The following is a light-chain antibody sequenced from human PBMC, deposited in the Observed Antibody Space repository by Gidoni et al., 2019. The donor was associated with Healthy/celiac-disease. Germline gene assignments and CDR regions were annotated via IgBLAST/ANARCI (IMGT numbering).Light chain of an antibody. CDR3: QQRSNWWT. Sequence: EIVLTQSPATLYLSPGERATLSCRASQSVSSYLAWYQQKPGQAPRLLIYAASNRAIGIPARFSGSGSGTDFTLLISSLEPEDFAVYYCQQRSNWWTFGQGTKVEIK. V-gene: IGKV3-11*01. CDR1: QSVSSY. CDR2: AAS. J-gene: IGKJ1*01.